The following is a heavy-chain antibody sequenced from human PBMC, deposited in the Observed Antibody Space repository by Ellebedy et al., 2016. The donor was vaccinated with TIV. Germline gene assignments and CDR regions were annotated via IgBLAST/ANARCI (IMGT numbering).Heavy chain of an antibody. D-gene: IGHD2-8*01. CDR1: GFTFSSCN. CDR3: ATGVTPGY. CDR2: ISSSSDKI. J-gene: IGHJ4*02. V-gene: IGHV3-48*02. Sequence: PGGSLRLSCAASGFTFSSCNMQWVRQAPGKGLEWVSFISSSSDKIYYAESVKGRFTISRDNAKTSLYLQMNSLRDEDAAVYYCATGVTPGYWGQGTLVTVSS.